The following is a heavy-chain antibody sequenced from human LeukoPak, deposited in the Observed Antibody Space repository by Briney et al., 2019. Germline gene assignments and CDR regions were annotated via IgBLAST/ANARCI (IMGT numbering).Heavy chain of an antibody. D-gene: IGHD5-24*01. CDR3: ARELEGFDY. J-gene: IGHJ4*02. V-gene: IGHV3-30-3*01. CDR1: GFTFSSYA. Sequence: GGSLRLSCAASGFTFSSYALHWVRQAPGKGLEWVAVISYDGSNKYYADSVKGRLTISRDNSKNTLYLQMNSLRAEDTAVYYCARELEGFDYWGQGTLVTVSP. CDR2: ISYDGSNK.